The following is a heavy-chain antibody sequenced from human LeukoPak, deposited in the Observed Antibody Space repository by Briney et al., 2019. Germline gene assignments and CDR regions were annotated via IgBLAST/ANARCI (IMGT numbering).Heavy chain of an antibody. CDR3: AIAVAGTEFDY. CDR1: GFTFSHYG. Sequence: GGSLRLSCAASGFTFSHYGMHWVRQAPGKGLEWVAVISYDGSNKYYADSVKGRFTISRDNSKNTLYLQMNSLRAEDTAVYYCAIAVAGTEFDYWGQGTLVTVSS. CDR2: ISYDGSNK. V-gene: IGHV3-30*03. D-gene: IGHD6-19*01. J-gene: IGHJ4*02.